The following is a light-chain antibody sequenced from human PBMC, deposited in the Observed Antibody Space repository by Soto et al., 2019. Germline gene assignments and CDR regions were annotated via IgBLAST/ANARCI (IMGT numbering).Light chain of an antibody. CDR2: LNSDGSH. Sequence: QLVLTQSPSASASLGASVKLTWTLSSGHSSYAIAWHQQQPEKGPRYLMKLNSDGSHTKGDGIPDRFSGSSSGAERYLTISSLQSEDEADYYCQTWGTGIVIFGGGNKLTVL. V-gene: IGLV4-69*01. J-gene: IGLJ2*01. CDR1: SGHSSYA. CDR3: QTWGTGIVI.